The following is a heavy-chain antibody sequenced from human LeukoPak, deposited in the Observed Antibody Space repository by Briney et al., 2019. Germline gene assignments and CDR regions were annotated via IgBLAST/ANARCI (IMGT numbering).Heavy chain of an antibody. D-gene: IGHD6-19*01. V-gene: IGHV3-30*18. J-gene: IGHJ4*02. CDR3: AKDLYSSGWYYFDY. CDR1: GFTFSSYG. CDR2: ISYDGSNK. Sequence: PGGSLRLSCAASGFTFSSYGMHWVRQAPGKGLEGVAVISYDGSNKYYADSVKGRFTISRDNSKNTLYLQMNSLRAEDTAVYYCAKDLYSSGWYYFDYWGQGTLVTVSS.